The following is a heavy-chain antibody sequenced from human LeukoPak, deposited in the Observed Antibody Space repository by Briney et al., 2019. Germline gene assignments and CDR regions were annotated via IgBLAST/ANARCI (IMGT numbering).Heavy chain of an antibody. CDR3: ARVVSLTVTFGWFDP. D-gene: IGHD4-11*01. J-gene: IGHJ5*02. CDR2: IIPIFGTA. CDR1: GGTFSSYA. V-gene: IGHV1-69*05. Sequence: SVKVSCKASGGTFSSYAISWVRQAPGQGLEWMGRIIPIFGTANYAQKFQGRVTITTDESTSTAYIELSSLRSEDTAVYYCARVVSLTVTFGWFDPWGQGTLVTVSS.